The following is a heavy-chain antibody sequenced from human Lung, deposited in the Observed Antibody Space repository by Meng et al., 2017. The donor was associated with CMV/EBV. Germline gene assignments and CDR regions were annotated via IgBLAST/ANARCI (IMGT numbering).Heavy chain of an antibody. Sequence: GESLKISYAASGFTFSSYWMSWVRQAPGKGLEWVANIKQDGSEKYYVDSVKGRFTISRDNAKNSLYLQMNSLRAEDTAVYYCARGYYYDSKVEHYWGQGTLVTVSS. V-gene: IGHV3-7*01. CDR1: GFTFSSYW. D-gene: IGHD3-22*01. CDR2: IKQDGSEK. J-gene: IGHJ4*02. CDR3: ARGYYYDSKVEHY.